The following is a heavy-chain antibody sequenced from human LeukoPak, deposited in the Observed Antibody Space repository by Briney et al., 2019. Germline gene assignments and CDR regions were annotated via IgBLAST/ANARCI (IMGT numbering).Heavy chain of an antibody. CDR3: ARGFRSVTTWGYFDY. V-gene: IGHV3-66*01. CDR1: GFTVSTNY. D-gene: IGHD4-17*01. CDR2: IYSGGGT. J-gene: IGHJ4*02. Sequence: PGGSLRLSCAASGFTVSTNYMSWVRQAPGKGLEWVSRIYSGGGTYYADSVKGRFTISGDNSRNTLYLQMNSLRVEDTAVYYCARGFRSVTTWGYFDYWGQGALVTVSS.